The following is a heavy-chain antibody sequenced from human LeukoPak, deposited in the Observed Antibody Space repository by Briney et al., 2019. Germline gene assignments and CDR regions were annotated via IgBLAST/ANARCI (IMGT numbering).Heavy chain of an antibody. D-gene: IGHD3-22*01. Sequence: TGGSLRLSCAASGFTFSSYAMSWVRQAPGKGLEWVSAISGSGGSTYYADSVKGRFTISRDNSKNTLYLQMNSLRAEDTAVYYCAKHPLTYYYDGSGYYLYYFDYWGQGTLVTVSS. V-gene: IGHV3-23*01. CDR1: GFTFSSYA. J-gene: IGHJ4*02. CDR2: ISGSGGST. CDR3: AKHPLTYYYDGSGYYLYYFDY.